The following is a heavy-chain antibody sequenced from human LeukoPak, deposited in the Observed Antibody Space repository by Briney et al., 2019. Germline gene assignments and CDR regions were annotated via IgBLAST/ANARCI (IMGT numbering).Heavy chain of an antibody. D-gene: IGHD4-17*01. Sequence: PSETLSLTCTVSGGSISSYYWSWIRQPPGKGLEWIGYIYYSGSTYYNPSLKSRVTISVDTSKNQFSLKLSSVTAADTAVYYCARVRHDYGVNWGQGTLVTVSS. CDR2: IYYSGST. V-gene: IGHV4-59*08. CDR1: GGSISSYY. J-gene: IGHJ4*02. CDR3: ARVRHDYGVN.